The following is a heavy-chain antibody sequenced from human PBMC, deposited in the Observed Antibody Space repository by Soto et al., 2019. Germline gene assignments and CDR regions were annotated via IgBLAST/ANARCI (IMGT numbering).Heavy chain of an antibody. D-gene: IGHD3-3*01. CDR1: GGSFIGYY. J-gene: IGHJ4*02. Sequence: SETLSLTCAVYGGSFIGYYWSWILQPPWKGLEWIGEINHSGSTNYNPSLKSRVTISVDTSKNQFSLKLSSVTAADTAVYYCVRHSVLLFLEWLSPPVYWGRGTL. V-gene: IGHV4-34*01. CDR3: VRHSVLLFLEWLSPPVY. CDR2: INHSGST.